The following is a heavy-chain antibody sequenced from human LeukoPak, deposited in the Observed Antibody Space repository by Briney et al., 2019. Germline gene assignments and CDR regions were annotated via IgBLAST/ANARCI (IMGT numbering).Heavy chain of an antibody. D-gene: IGHD5-24*01. CDR3: ARQGDGYNY. CDR2: INPNSGGT. J-gene: IGHJ4*02. V-gene: IGHV1-2*02. Sequence: ASVTVSCKVSGYTFTGYYMHWVRQAPGQGLEWMGWINPNSGGTNYAQKFQRSVTMTRDTSISTAFLELSRLTSDDSAVYYCARQGDGYNYWGQGTLVTVSS. CDR1: GYTFTGYY.